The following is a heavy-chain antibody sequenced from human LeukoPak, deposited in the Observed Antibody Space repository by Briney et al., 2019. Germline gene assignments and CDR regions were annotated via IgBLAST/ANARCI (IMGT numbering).Heavy chain of an antibody. D-gene: IGHD3-10*01. CDR2: IYHSGST. Sequence: PSETLSLTRTVSGYSISSGYYWGWIRQPPGKGLEWIGSIYHSGSTYYNPSLKSRVTISVDTSKNQFSLKLSSVTAADTAVYYCATQDAYYGSTYWGQGTLVTVSS. CDR3: ATQDAYYGSTY. J-gene: IGHJ4*02. CDR1: GYSISSGYY. V-gene: IGHV4-38-2*02.